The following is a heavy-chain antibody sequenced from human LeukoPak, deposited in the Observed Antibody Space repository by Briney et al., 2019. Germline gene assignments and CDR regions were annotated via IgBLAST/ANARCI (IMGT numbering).Heavy chain of an antibody. D-gene: IGHD3-10*01. Sequence: GGYLRLSCAASGFTFSSYSMNWVRQAPGKGLEWVSSISSSSYIYYADSVKGRFTISRDNAKNSLYLQMNSLRAEDTAVYYCAREGTMVRGVIITLFDYWGQGTLVTVSS. V-gene: IGHV3-21*01. CDR2: ISSSSYI. CDR1: GFTFSSYS. J-gene: IGHJ4*02. CDR3: AREGTMVRGVIITLFDY.